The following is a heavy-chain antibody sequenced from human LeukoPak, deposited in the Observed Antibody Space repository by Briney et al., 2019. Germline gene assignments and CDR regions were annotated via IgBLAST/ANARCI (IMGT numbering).Heavy chain of an antibody. CDR1: GGTFSSYA. CDR3: ARGLSPNVWGSYRYTRGGGTFDY. D-gene: IGHD3-16*02. Sequence: SVKVSCKASGGTFSSYAISWVRQAPGQGLEWMGGIIPIFGTANYAQKFQGRVTITADESTSTAYMELSSLRSEDTAVYYCARGLSPNVWGSYRYTRGGGTFDYWGQGTLVTVSS. J-gene: IGHJ4*02. CDR2: IIPIFGTA. V-gene: IGHV1-69*13.